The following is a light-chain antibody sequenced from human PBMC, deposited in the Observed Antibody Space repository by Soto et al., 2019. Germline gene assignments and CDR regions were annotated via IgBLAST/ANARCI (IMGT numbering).Light chain of an antibody. V-gene: IGKV1-5*03. CDR1: QSISSW. CDR3: HHYIIYPLP. CDR2: KAS. J-gene: IGKJ4*01. Sequence: DIQMTQSPSTLSASVGGRVIITCRASQSISSWLAWYQQKPGKAPKVLIYKASSLESGVPSRFSGSGSGTESTLTIICFWPNNLATFSTHHYIIYPLPLGGGTKV.